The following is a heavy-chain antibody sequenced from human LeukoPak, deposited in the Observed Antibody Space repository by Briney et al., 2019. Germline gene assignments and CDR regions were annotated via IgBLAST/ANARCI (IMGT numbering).Heavy chain of an antibody. CDR2: IYYSGST. Sequence: SETLSLTCTVSGGSISSSSYYWGWIRQPPGKGLEWIGSIYYSGSTYYNPSPKSRVTISVDTSKNQFSLKLSSVTAADTAVYYCARQNYDYVWGSYPPRDWGQGTLVTVSS. CDR3: ARQNYDYVWGSYPPRD. J-gene: IGHJ4*02. CDR1: GGSISSSSYY. V-gene: IGHV4-39*01. D-gene: IGHD3-16*02.